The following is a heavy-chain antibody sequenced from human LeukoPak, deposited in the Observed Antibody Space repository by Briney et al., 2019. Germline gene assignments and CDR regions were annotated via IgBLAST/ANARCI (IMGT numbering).Heavy chain of an antibody. J-gene: IGHJ4*02. CDR1: GVSISSYY. D-gene: IGHD6-19*01. CDR2: INYSGST. V-gene: IGHV4-59*01. CDR3: TREYGSGWSGAGF. Sequence: SETLSLTCTVSGVSISSYYWSWIRQPPGKGLEWIGYINYSGSTNYNPSLESRVTISVDTSKNQFSLKLSSVTAADTAVYYCTREYGSGWSGAGFWGQGTLVTVSS.